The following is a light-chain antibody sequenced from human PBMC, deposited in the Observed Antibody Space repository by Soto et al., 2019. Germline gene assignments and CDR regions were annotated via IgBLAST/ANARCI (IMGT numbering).Light chain of an antibody. CDR2: SNN. J-gene: IGLJ3*02. Sequence: QSVLTQPPSASGTPGQRVTISCSGSSFNLGTNYVYWYQQLPGTAPKLLIFSNNLRPSGVPDRFSGSKSGTSASLAISGLRSEDEAAYYCAAWDDSLDAWVFGGGTKLTVL. V-gene: IGLV1-47*02. CDR1: SFNLGTNY. CDR3: AAWDDSLDAWV.